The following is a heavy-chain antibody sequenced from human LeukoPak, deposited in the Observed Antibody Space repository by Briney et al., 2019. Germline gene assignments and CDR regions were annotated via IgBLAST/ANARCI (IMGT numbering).Heavy chain of an antibody. CDR2: IWYDGSNK. CDR3: ARDGSYYEIDY. CDR1: GFIFSSYG. D-gene: IGHD1-26*01. V-gene: IGHV3-33*01. Sequence: PGRSLRLSCAASGFIFSSYGMHWVRQAPGKGLEWVAVIWYDGSNKNYVDSVKGRFTISRDNSKNTLYLQMNSLRAEDTAVYYSARDGSYYEIDYWGQGTLVTVSS. J-gene: IGHJ4*02.